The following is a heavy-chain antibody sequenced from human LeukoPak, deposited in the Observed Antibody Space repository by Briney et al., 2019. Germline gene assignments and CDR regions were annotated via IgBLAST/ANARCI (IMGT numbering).Heavy chain of an antibody. Sequence: SQTLSLTCTVSGGSICSGDYYWSWIRQPPGKGLEWIGYIYYSGSTYYNPSLKSRVTISVDTSKNQFSLKLSSVTAADTAVYYCARGTGTFYYFDYWGQGTLVTVSS. CDR3: ARGTGTFYYFDY. CDR1: GGSICSGDYY. V-gene: IGHV4-30-4*01. D-gene: IGHD1-1*01. J-gene: IGHJ4*02. CDR2: IYYSGST.